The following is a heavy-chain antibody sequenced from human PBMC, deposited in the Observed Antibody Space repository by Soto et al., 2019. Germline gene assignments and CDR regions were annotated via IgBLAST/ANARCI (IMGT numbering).Heavy chain of an antibody. CDR3: ATGITMVRGVFDY. D-gene: IGHD3-10*01. CDR2: IYHSGST. Sequence: PSETLSLTCAVSGGSISSSNWWSCVRQPPGKGLEWIGEIYHSGSTNYNPSLKSRVTISVDKSKNQFSLKLSSVTAADTAVYYCATGITMVRGVFDYWGQGTLVTVSS. V-gene: IGHV4-4*02. J-gene: IGHJ4*02. CDR1: GGSISSSNW.